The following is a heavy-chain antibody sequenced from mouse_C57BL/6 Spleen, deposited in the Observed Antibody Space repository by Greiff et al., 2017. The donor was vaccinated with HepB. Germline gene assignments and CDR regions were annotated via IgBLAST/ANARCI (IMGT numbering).Heavy chain of an antibody. V-gene: IGHV6-3*01. CDR2: IRLKSDNYAT. Sequence: EVKLMESGGGLVQPGGSMKLSCVASGFTFSNYWMNWVRQSPEKGLEWVAQIRLKSDNYATHYAESVKGRFTISRDDSKSSVYLQMNNLRAEDTGIYYCTTGNYYGLYWYFDVWGTGTTVTVSS. CDR3: TTGNYYGLYWYFDV. J-gene: IGHJ1*03. CDR1: GFTFSNYW. D-gene: IGHD1-1*01.